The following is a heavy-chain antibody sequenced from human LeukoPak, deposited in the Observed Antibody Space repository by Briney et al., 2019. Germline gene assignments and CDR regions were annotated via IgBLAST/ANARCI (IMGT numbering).Heavy chain of an antibody. CDR3: ARDLTYYYDSSGYFAFDI. V-gene: IGHV1-69*04. CDR2: SIPILDMA. CDR1: GDTFSRNT. Sequence: SVKVSCKASGDTFSRNTISWVRQAPGQGLEWMGRSIPILDMANYAQKFQGRVTITADKSTSTAYMELSRLRSDDTAVYYCARDLTYYYDSSGYFAFDIWGQGTMVTVSS. J-gene: IGHJ3*02. D-gene: IGHD3-22*01.